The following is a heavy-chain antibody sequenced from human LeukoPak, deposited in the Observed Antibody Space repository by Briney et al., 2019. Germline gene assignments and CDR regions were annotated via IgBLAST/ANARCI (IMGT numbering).Heavy chain of an antibody. J-gene: IGHJ5*02. CDR1: GGSISSGSYY. D-gene: IGHD3-3*01. V-gene: IGHV4-61*02. Sequence: SQTLSLTCTVSGGSISSGSYYWSWIRQPAGKGLEWIGRIYTSGSTNYNPSLKSRVTISVDTSTNQFSLKLNSVTAADTAVYYCARVSEGWFDPWGQGTLVTVSS. CDR2: IYTSGST. CDR3: ARVSEGWFDP.